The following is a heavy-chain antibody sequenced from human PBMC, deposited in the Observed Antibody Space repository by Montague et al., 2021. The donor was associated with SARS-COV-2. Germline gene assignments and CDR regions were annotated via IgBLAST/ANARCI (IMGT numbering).Heavy chain of an antibody. D-gene: IGHD6-13*01. CDR1: GGSISSYY. J-gene: IGHJ5*02. Sequence: SETLSLTCTVSGGSISSYYWSLIRQPPGKGLEWIGYIYYSGSTNYKPFLKSRVTISVDTSKNQFSLKLSSVTAADTSLYYCARGIPIAAALINWFDPWGQGTLVTVAS. CDR3: ARGIPIAAALINWFDP. V-gene: IGHV4-59*01. CDR2: IYYSGST.